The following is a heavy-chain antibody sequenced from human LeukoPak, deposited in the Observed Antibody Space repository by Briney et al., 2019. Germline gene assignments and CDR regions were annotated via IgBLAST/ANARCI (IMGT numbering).Heavy chain of an antibody. V-gene: IGHV4-34*01. Sequence: PSETLSLTCAVYGWSFNDYYWNWIRQPPGKGLEWIGEINARGDTNYNPSLKSRVTISVDTSKNQFSLKLSSVTAADTAVYYCARVVTTHDAFDIWGQGTMVTVSS. CDR2: INARGDT. J-gene: IGHJ3*02. CDR1: GWSFNDYY. D-gene: IGHD4-23*01. CDR3: ARVVTTHDAFDI.